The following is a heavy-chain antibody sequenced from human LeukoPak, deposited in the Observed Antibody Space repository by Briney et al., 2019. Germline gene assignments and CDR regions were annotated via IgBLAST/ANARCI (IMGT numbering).Heavy chain of an antibody. CDR3: ARGDQWLVSYFDY. D-gene: IGHD6-19*01. Sequence: SETLSLTCTVSGGSISSYYWSWIRQPPGKGLEWIGYIYYSGSTNYNPSLKSRVTISVDTSKNQFSLKLSPVTAADTAVYYCARGDQWLVSYFDYWGQGTLVAVSS. J-gene: IGHJ4*02. V-gene: IGHV4-59*01. CDR1: GGSISSYY. CDR2: IYYSGST.